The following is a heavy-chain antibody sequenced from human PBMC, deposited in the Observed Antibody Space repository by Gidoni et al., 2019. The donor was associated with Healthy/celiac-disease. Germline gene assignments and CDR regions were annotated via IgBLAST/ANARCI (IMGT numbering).Heavy chain of an antibody. Sequence: EVQLVESGGGLVQPGGSLRLSCAASGFTSSTYWMHWVRQAPGKGLVWVSRINGDGSRTTCADSVKGRFTISRDNAKNTLYLQMNSLKAEDTSVYYCARGGFGAFDIWGQGTMVTVSS. CDR2: INGDGSRT. V-gene: IGHV3-74*01. CDR1: GFTSSTYW. CDR3: ARGGFGAFDI. D-gene: IGHD3-16*01. J-gene: IGHJ3*02.